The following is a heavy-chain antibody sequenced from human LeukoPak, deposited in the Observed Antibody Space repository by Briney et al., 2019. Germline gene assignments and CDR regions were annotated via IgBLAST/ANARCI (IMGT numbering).Heavy chain of an antibody. V-gene: IGHV4-30-2*01. Sequence: SETLSLTCTVSGGSISSDGYYWSWIRQPPGKGLEWIGYIYHSGSTYYNPSLKSRVTISVDRSKNQFSLKLSSVTAADTAVYYCARIMTTVVTSPGWYFDLWGRGTLVTVSS. J-gene: IGHJ2*01. D-gene: IGHD4-23*01. CDR2: IYHSGST. CDR3: ARIMTTVVTSPGWYFDL. CDR1: GGSISSDGYY.